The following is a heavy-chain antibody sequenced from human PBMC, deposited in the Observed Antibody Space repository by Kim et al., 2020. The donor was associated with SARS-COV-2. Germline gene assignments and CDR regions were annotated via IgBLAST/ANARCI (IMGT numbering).Heavy chain of an antibody. CDR2: IKSKTDGGTT. CDR1: GFTFSNAW. D-gene: IGHD2-15*01. Sequence: GGSLRLSCAASGFTFSNAWMSWVRQAPGKGLEWVGRIKSKTDGGTTDYAAPVKGRFTISRDDSKNTLYLQMNSLKTEDTAVYYCTTSFIVVVVAATYEFDYWGQGTLVTVSS. V-gene: IGHV3-15*01. J-gene: IGHJ4*02. CDR3: TTSFIVVVVAATYEFDY.